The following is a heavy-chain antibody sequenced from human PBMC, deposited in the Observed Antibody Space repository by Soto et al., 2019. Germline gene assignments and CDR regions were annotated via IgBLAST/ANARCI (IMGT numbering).Heavy chain of an antibody. D-gene: IGHD6-19*01. Sequence: QVQLVASGGGVVQPGTSLRLSCEASGFIFSDYAMHWVRQAPGKGLEWVAILSYDRKNKYYVDSVKGRFTISRDNSNNALYLQMKNLRPEDTAVYYCVKDRYSSGWEGYFDFWGQGTLVTVSS. CDR2: LSYDRKNK. V-gene: IGHV3-30*18. CDR3: VKDRYSSGWEGYFDF. J-gene: IGHJ4*02. CDR1: GFIFSDYA.